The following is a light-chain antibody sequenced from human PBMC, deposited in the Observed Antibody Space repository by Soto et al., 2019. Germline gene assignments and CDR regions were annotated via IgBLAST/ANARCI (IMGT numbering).Light chain of an antibody. CDR3: MQALQTFT. CDR1: QSLLHSNGYNY. Sequence: DIVMTQSPLSLPVTPGEPASISCRSSQSLLHSNGYNYLDWYLQKPGQSPQLLIHLGSNRASGVPDRFSGSGSGTDFTLKISRVEAEDVGVYYCMQALQTFTFGGGTKVDIK. CDR2: LGS. J-gene: IGKJ4*01. V-gene: IGKV2-28*01.